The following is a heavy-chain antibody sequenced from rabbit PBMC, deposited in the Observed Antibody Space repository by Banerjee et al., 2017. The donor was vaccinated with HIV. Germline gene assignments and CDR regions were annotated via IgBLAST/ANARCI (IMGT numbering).Heavy chain of an antibody. CDR3: ARAGYADYGGATGLDL. CDR2: IYAGSSGST. CDR1: GFSFSSSYW. J-gene: IGHJ3*01. Sequence: QEQLEESGGDLVKPEGSLTLTCAASGFSFSSSYWICWVRQAPGKGLEWIACIYAGSSGSTYYASWAKGRFTISKTSSTTVTLVMTSLTAADTAAYLCARAGYADYGGATGLDLWGQGTLVTVS. V-gene: IGHV1S45*01. D-gene: IGHD6-1*01.